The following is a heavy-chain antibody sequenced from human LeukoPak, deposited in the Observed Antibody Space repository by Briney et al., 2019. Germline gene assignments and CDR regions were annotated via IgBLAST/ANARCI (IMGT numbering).Heavy chain of an antibody. CDR1: GFTFSSDW. CDR3: ATAQLYYYDSSGLPNWYFDL. CDR2: IKKEGSEK. Sequence: GGSLRLSCAASGFTFSSDWMSWVRQAPGKGRERGADIKKEGSEKYYVDSVKGRFTISRDNAKNSLYLQMNSLRAEDTAVYYCATAQLYYYDSSGLPNWYFDLWGRGTLVTVSS. V-gene: IGHV3-7*01. D-gene: IGHD3-22*01. J-gene: IGHJ2*01.